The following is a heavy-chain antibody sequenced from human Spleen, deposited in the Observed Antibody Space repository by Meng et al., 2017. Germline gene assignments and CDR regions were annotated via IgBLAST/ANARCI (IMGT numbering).Heavy chain of an antibody. V-gene: IGHV3-49*03. J-gene: IGHJ4*02. D-gene: IGHD2-15*01. CDR2: IRGKSSGGTT. CDR3: ISCSGGSCYSGLDY. CDR1: GFTFGDYG. Sequence: GGSLRLSCTASGFTFGDYGLSWIRQAPGKGLEWVGFIRGKSSGGTTEYAASVKGRFTISRDDSKSIAYLQMNSMKTEDTAVYYCISCSGGSCYSGLDYWGQGTLVTVSS.